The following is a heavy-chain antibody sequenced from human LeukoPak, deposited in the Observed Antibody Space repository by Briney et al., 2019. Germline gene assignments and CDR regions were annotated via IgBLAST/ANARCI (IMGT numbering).Heavy chain of an antibody. V-gene: IGHV3-43D*04. CDR2: ISWDGGTT. Sequence: PGGSLRLSCAASGFTFDDYGIHWVRQPPGKGLEWVSLISWDGGTTYYADSVKGRFTISRDNSKNSLYLQMNSLRAEDTALYYCAKKGEGYYFDYWGQGTLVTVPS. J-gene: IGHJ4*02. CDR3: AKKGEGYYFDY. D-gene: IGHD1-26*01. CDR1: GFTFDDYG.